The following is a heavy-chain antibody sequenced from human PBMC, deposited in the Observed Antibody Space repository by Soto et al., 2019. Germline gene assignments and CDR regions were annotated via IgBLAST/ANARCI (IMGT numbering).Heavy chain of an antibody. Sequence: GGSLRLSCAASGFTFSSYGMHWVRQAPGKGLEWVAVIWYDGSNKYYADSVKGRFTISRDNSKNTLYLQMNSLRAEDTAVYYCARVVSVATVNYYGMDVWGQGTTVTVSS. CDR3: ARVVSVATVNYYGMDV. D-gene: IGHD5-12*01. CDR2: IWYDGSNK. V-gene: IGHV3-33*01. J-gene: IGHJ6*02. CDR1: GFTFSSYG.